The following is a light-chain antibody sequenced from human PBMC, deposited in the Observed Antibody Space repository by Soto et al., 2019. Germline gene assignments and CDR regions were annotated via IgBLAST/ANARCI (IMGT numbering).Light chain of an antibody. CDR3: RQYGRSLEFA. Sequence: ETVMTQSPAALSVAPGERATXSCXASQSVSSNLAWYQQTPGQAPRLLIYGASTRATGIPARFSGSGSGTDFTLTISSLEPEDFAVYYCRQYGRSLEFAVGGGTKVDIK. V-gene: IGKV3-15*01. CDR2: GAS. CDR1: QSVSSN. J-gene: IGKJ4*01.